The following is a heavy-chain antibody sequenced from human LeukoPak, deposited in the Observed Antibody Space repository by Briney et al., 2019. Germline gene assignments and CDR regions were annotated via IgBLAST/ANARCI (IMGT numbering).Heavy chain of an antibody. Sequence: SETLSLTCTVSGGSISDYYWSWIRQPPGKGLEWIGYIYYSGATNYNPSLKSRVTISVDTSKSQFSLRLSSVTAADTAVYYCARATAAVSFDPWGQGTLVTVSS. CDR3: ARATAAVSFDP. CDR2: IYYSGAT. CDR1: GGSISDYY. D-gene: IGHD2-15*01. J-gene: IGHJ5*02. V-gene: IGHV4-59*01.